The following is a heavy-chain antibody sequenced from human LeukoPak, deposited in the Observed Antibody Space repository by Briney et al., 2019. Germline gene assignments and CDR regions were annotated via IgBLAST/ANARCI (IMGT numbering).Heavy chain of an antibody. CDR2: IFSGDNT. CDR3: AREGDASDI. J-gene: IGHJ3*02. CDR1: GLTVSSNY. V-gene: IGHV3-53*04. Sequence: GGSLRLSCAASGLTVSSNYMSWVRQAPGKGLEWVAVIFSGDNTYYADSVKGRFTISRHNSRNTLYLQMNSLRPEDTALYYCAREGDASDIWGQGTMVTVSS.